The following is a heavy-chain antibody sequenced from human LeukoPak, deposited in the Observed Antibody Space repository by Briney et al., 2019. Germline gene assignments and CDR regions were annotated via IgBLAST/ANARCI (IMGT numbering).Heavy chain of an antibody. CDR1: GYIFTSYY. D-gene: IGHD2-21*01. CDR2: INPNTGST. Sequence: VASVKVSCKASGYIFTSYYMHWVRQAPGQGLEWMGWINPNTGSTNFAQKFQGRVAMMRATSITTFYMELNSLRSDDTAVYYCARSVSISPMFDYWGQGTLIPVSS. CDR3: ARSVSISPMFDY. V-gene: IGHV1-2*02. J-gene: IGHJ4*02.